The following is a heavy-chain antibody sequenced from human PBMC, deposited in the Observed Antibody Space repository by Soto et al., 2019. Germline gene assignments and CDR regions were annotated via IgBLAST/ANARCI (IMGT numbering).Heavy chain of an antibody. D-gene: IGHD2-15*01. V-gene: IGHV1-69*01. CDR2: IIPIFGTA. Sequence: QVQLVQSGAEVKKPGSSVKVSCKASGGTFSSYAISWVRQAPGQGLEWMGGIIPIFGTANYAQKFQGRVTVTADESTITAYMELSSLSSEDTAVYYCASGSGGYCSGCSCPRPYYYYGMDVWGQGTTVTVSS. CDR1: GGTFSSYA. J-gene: IGHJ6*02. CDR3: ASGSGGYCSGCSCPRPYYYYGMDV.